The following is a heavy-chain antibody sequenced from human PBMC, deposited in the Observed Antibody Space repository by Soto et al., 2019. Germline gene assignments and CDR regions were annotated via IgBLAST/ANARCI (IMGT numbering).Heavy chain of an antibody. CDR2: IWYDGTRE. D-gene: IGHD1-1*01. CDR1: GFTFSRHG. J-gene: IGHJ1*01. CDR3: ARDISFGAYDL. Sequence: LRLSCAASGFTFSRHGMQWARQAPGKGLEWVALIWYDGTRESYADSVKGRFTISRDQSESTLYLQMNRLRADDTAVYYCARDISFGAYDLWGQGTLVTVSS. V-gene: IGHV3-33*01.